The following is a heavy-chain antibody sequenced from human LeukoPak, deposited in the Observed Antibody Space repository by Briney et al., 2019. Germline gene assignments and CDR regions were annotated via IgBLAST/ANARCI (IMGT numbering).Heavy chain of an antibody. V-gene: IGHV3-21*01. CDR1: GFTFSSYS. D-gene: IGHD2-2*01. Sequence: GGSLRLSCAASGFTFSSYSMNWVRQAPGKGLEWVSSISSSSSYIYYADSVKGRFTISRDNAKNSLYLQVNSLRAEDTAVYYCARDRDIVVVPAALDYWGQGTLVTVSS. J-gene: IGHJ4*02. CDR2: ISSSSSYI. CDR3: ARDRDIVVVPAALDY.